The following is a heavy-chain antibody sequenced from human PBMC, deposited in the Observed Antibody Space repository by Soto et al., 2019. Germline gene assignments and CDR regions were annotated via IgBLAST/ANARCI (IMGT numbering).Heavy chain of an antibody. Sequence: QMQLLQSGPEVKKPGTSVQVSCKASGFTFTSSAMQWVRQARAQRRERIGWIVVGSGNTNYAQKFQERVTITRDMSTSTAYMELSSLRSEDTAVYYCAASTYSNYGNIWFDPWGQGTLVTVSS. J-gene: IGHJ5*02. CDR3: AASTYSNYGNIWFDP. CDR2: IVVGSGNT. D-gene: IGHD4-4*01. CDR1: GFTFTSSA. V-gene: IGHV1-58*02.